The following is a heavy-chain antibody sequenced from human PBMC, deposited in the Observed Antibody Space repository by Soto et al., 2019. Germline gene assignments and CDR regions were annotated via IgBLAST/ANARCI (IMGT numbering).Heavy chain of an antibody. CDR1: GGTFSSYT. CDR2: IIPILGIA. D-gene: IGHD3-10*01. J-gene: IGHJ6*02. CDR3: TREGSAPYYYYAMDA. Sequence: ASVKVSCKASGGTFSSYTISWVRQAPVQGLEWMGRIIPILGIANYAQNLQGRVFMTADTSTNTAYMELRSLRSDDTAIYYCTREGSAPYYYYAMDAWGQGTTVTVSS. V-gene: IGHV1-69*04.